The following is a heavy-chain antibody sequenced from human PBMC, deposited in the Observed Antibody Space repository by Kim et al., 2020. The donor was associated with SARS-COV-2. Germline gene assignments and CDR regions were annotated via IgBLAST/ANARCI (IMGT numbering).Heavy chain of an antibody. D-gene: IGHD1-26*01. V-gene: IGHV4-39*01. CDR3: ARRGMEAGATIYYGMDV. J-gene: IGHJ6*02. Sequence: LKSRVTISVDTSKNQFSLKLSSVTAADTAVYYCARRGMEAGATIYYGMDVWGQGTTVTVSS.